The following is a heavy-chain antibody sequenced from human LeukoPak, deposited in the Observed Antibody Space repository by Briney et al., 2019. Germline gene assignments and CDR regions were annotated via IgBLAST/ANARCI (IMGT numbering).Heavy chain of an antibody. J-gene: IGHJ5*02. CDR2: ISAYNGNT. Sequence: ASVKVSCKASGYTFTGYYMHWVRQAPGQGLEWMGWISAYNGNTNYAQKFQGRVTMTTDTSMSTAYMELSRLTSDDTAVYYCARAGGRSWFDPWGQGTLVTVSS. V-gene: IGHV1-2*02. CDR3: ARAGGRSWFDP. CDR1: GYTFTGYY.